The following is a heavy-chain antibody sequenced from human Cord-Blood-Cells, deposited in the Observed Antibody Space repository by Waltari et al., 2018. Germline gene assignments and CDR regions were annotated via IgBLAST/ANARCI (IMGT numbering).Heavy chain of an antibody. CDR1: GFTFSSYW. Sequence: AASGFTFSSYWMSWVRQAPGKGLEWVANIKQDGSEKYYVDSVKGRFTISRDNAKNSLYLQMNSLMAEDTAVYYWATSRAFDIWGQGTMVTVSS. CDR3: ATSRAFDI. J-gene: IGHJ3*02. V-gene: IGHV3-7*01. CDR2: IKQDGSEK.